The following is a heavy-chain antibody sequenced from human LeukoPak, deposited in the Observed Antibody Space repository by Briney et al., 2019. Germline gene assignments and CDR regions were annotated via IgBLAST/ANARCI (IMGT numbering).Heavy chain of an antibody. J-gene: IGHJ4*02. Sequence: HLGGSLRPSCAASGFTFSNYWMSWVRQAPGKGLEWVANIKEDGSEKYYVDSVKGRFTISRDNAKNSLYLQMNSLRAEDTAVYYCARGRRYCSSTICSNFDFWGQGTLVTVSS. CDR1: GFTFSNYW. D-gene: IGHD2-2*01. CDR2: IKEDGSEK. CDR3: ARGRRYCSSTICSNFDF. V-gene: IGHV3-7*05.